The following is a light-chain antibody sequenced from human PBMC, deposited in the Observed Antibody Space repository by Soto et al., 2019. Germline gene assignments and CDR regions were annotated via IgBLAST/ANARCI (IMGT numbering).Light chain of an antibody. CDR2: YDS. Sequence: SYELTQPPSVSVAPGKTARITCGGNNIGSKSVNWYQQKPGQAPVLVIYYDSDRPSGIPERFSGSKSGNTATLTISSVEAGDEADYYCQLWDSSSDHYVFGTGTKLTVL. J-gene: IGLJ1*01. CDR1: NIGSKS. V-gene: IGLV3-21*04. CDR3: QLWDSSSDHYV.